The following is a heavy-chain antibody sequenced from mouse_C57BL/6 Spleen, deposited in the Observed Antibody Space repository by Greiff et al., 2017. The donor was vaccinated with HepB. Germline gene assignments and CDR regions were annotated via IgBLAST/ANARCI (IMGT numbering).Heavy chain of an antibody. Sequence: QVQLQQPGAELVKPGASVKLSCKASGYTFTSYWMHWVKQRPGRGLEWIGRIDPNSGGTKYNEKFKSKATLTVDKPSSTAYMQLSSLTSEDSVVCYCARSPLYYYGSSYVLGAMDYWGQGTSVTVSS. CDR2: IDPNSGGT. D-gene: IGHD1-1*01. J-gene: IGHJ4*01. CDR1: GYTFTSYW. CDR3: ARSPLYYYGSSYVLGAMDY. V-gene: IGHV1-72*01.